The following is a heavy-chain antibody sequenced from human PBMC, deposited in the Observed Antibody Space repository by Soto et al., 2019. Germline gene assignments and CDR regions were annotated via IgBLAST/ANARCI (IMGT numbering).Heavy chain of an antibody. Sequence: ASVKVSCKASGYTFTRDAMHWVRQAPGQSLEWMGWINVGNGNTRYSQKFQGRVTITRDTSANTAYMELNSLRSEDTAVYYCTRGRGGDYPLWADWGQGTQVTVSS. J-gene: IGHJ4*02. CDR2: INVGNGNT. CDR1: GYTFTRDA. CDR3: TRGRGGDYPLWAD. D-gene: IGHD2-21*02. V-gene: IGHV1-3*01.